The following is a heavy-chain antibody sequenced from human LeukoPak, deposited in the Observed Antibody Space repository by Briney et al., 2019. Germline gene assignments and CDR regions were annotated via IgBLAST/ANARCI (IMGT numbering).Heavy chain of an antibody. V-gene: IGHV3-15*01. D-gene: IGHD3-10*01. J-gene: IGHJ4*02. Sequence: GGSLRLSCAASGFTFNNAWMSWVRQAPGKGLEWVGRIKSKTDGGTTDYAATVKGRFTISRDDSKHTLNLQMNSLKTEDTAVYYCTTVTSGSGTYHKYYFDYWGQGTLVTVSS. CDR2: IKSKTDGGTT. CDR1: GFTFNNAW. CDR3: TTVTSGSGTYHKYYFDY.